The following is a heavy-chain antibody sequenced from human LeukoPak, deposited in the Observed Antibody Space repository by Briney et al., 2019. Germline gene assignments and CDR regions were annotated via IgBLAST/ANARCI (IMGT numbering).Heavy chain of an antibody. CDR3: ARTGYGDYPFDY. CDR1: GGSFSGYY. D-gene: IGHD4-17*01. CDR2: INHSGST. V-gene: IGHV4-34*01. J-gene: IGHJ4*02. Sequence: PSETLSLTCAVHGGSFSGYYWSWIRQPPGKGLEWIGEINHSGSTNYNPSLKSRVTISVDTSKNQFSLKLSSVTAADTAVYYCARTGYGDYPFDYWGQGTLVTVSS.